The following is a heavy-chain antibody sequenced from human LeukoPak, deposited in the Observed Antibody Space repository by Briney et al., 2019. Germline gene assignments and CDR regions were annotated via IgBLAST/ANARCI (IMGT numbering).Heavy chain of an antibody. CDR3: ARGGRYAYFLDY. CDR2: ISSSSSYI. D-gene: IGHD3-16*01. J-gene: IGHJ4*02. CDR1: GFTFSTYS. V-gene: IGHV3-21*01. Sequence: GGSLRLSCAASGFTFSTYSMNWVRQAPGKGLEWVSSISSSSSYIYYADSVKGRFTISRDNAKNSLYLQMNSLRAEDTAVYYCARGGRYAYFLDYWGQGTLVTVSS.